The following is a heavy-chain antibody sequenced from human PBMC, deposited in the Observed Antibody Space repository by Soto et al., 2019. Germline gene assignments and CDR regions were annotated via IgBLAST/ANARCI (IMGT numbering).Heavy chain of an antibody. Sequence: EVQLLESGGGLVQPGGSLRLSCTASGFTFSSSAMSWVRQAPGKGLEWVSTISGSDSTTYYADSVKGRFTISRDNSKNTLYLQMNSLRAEDTSVYYCAKSTGFDYWGQGALVSVSS. CDR3: AKSTGFDY. CDR1: GFTFSSSA. CDR2: ISGSDSTT. J-gene: IGHJ4*02. V-gene: IGHV3-23*01.